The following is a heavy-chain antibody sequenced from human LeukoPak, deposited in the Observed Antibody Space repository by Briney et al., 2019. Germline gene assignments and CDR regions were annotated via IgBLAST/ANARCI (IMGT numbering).Heavy chain of an antibody. CDR1: GGSFSGYY. V-gene: IGHV4-34*01. CDR2: INHSGST. J-gene: IGHJ5*02. D-gene: IGHD3-10*01. CDR3: ARCRRLLWFGGSPKQFGP. Sequence: PSETLSLTCAVYGGSFSGYYWSWIRQPPGKGLEWIGEINHSGSTNYNPSLKSRVTISVDTSKNQFSLKLSSVTAADTAVYYCARCRRLLWFGGSPKQFGPWGQGTLVTVSS.